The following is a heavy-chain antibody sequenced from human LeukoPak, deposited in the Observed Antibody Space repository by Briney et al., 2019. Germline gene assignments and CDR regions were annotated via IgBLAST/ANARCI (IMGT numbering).Heavy chain of an antibody. D-gene: IGHD3-10*01. J-gene: IGHJ6*02. CDR2: IYYSGST. V-gene: IGHV4-30-4*01. CDR1: GGSISSGYYY. CDR3: ARGSGSDYYYYGMDV. Sequence: SQTLSLTCTVSGGSISSGYYYWSWIRQPPGKSLEWIGYIYYSGSTYYNPSLKSRVTISVDTSKDQFSLKLSSVTAADTAVYYCARGSGSDYYYYGMDVWGQGTTVTVSS.